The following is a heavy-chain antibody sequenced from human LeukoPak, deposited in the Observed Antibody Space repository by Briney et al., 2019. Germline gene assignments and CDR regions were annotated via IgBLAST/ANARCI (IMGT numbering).Heavy chain of an antibody. CDR2: INHSGST. J-gene: IGHJ6*03. CDR1: GGSFSGYY. V-gene: IGHV4-34*01. D-gene: IGHD3-10*01. Sequence: SETLSLTCAVYGGSFSGYYWSWIRQPPGKGLEWIGEINHSGSTNYNPSLKSRVTISVDTSKNQFSLKLSSVTAADTAVYYCARVVKDYYGSGSYYPENLPYYMDVWGKGTTVTVSS. CDR3: ARVVKDYYGSGSYYPENLPYYMDV.